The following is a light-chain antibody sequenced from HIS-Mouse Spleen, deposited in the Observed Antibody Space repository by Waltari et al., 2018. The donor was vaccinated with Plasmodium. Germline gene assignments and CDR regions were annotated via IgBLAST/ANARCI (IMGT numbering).Light chain of an antibody. CDR1: ALPTKY. V-gene: IGLV3-10*01. CDR2: EDS. J-gene: IGLJ3*02. Sequence: SYELTQPPSLSVSPGQTARITCSGAALPTKYAYLYQQKSGQAPVLVIYEDSKRPSGIPERFSGSSSGTMATLTISGAQVEDEADYYCYSTDSSGNHRVFGGGTKLTVL. CDR3: YSTDSSGNHRV.